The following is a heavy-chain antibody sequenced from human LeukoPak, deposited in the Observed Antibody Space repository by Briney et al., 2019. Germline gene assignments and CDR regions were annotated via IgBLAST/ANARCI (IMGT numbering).Heavy chain of an antibody. Sequence: GGSLTLSCAASGLSFSSFAMSWVRQAPARGLQWLSSMKGTGETFYADSVRGRFTLSRDDSRNTVYLQLNNLRVEDTAVYYCARASWVSSTDAVRWGQGTLVTVSS. CDR1: GLSFSSFA. V-gene: IGHV3-23*01. J-gene: IGHJ4*02. CDR2: MKGTGET. CDR3: ARASWVSSTDAVR. D-gene: IGHD3-16*01.